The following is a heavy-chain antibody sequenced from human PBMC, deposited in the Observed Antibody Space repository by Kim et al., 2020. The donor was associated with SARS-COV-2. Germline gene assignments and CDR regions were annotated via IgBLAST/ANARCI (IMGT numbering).Heavy chain of an antibody. CDR3: ARGDRGNYSYGRDV. D-gene: IGHD2-15*01. J-gene: IGHJ6*02. Sequence: NPSLRSRVTISVDTSKSQFSLKLSSVTAADTAVYYCARGDRGNYSYGRDVWDQGTTVTVSS. V-gene: IGHV4-34*01.